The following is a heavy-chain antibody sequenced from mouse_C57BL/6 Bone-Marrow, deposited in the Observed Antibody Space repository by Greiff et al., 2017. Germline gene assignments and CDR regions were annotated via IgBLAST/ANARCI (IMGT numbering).Heavy chain of an antibody. CDR2: INPSNGGT. D-gene: IGHD2-1*01. Sequence: EVQLQQSGPELVKPGASVKIPCKASGYTFTDYNMDWVKQSHGKSLEWIGDINPSNGGTSYNQKFKGQATLTGDKSSSTAYMELRSLTSEDTAVYYWARWGYGNCGAWFAYWGQGTLVTVSA. CDR1: GYTFTDYN. V-gene: IGHV1-18*01. J-gene: IGHJ3*01. CDR3: ARWGYGNCGAWFAY.